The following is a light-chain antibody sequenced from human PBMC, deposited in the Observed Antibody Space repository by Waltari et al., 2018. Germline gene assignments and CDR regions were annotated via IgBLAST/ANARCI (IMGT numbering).Light chain of an antibody. J-gene: IGKJ1*01. V-gene: IGKV1-5*03. Sequence: DIQMTQSPSTLSASVGHRVTITCRASQSLSNWLAWYQQKPGKAPKVLIYKASTLESGVPSRFSGSGSGTEFTLTISSLQPDDFATYYCQQYRNLWTFGQGTKVEIK. CDR3: QQYRNLWT. CDR2: KAS. CDR1: QSLSNW.